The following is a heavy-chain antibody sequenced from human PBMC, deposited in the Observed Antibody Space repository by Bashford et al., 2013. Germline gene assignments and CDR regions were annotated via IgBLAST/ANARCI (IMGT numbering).Heavy chain of an antibody. CDR3: ARECSGTTCYSGVDSFDY. CDR2: IESDGSTT. CDR1: GFSFSVEG. V-gene: IGHV3-74*01. Sequence: GSLRLSCAASGFSFSVEGMYWVRQSPGKALVWVARIESDGSTTNYADSVKGRFAIPRDNAKNLLYLQMNSLRVEDTAVYYCARECSGTTCYSGVDSFDYWGQGTLVTVSS. J-gene: IGHJ4*02. D-gene: IGHD2-15*01.